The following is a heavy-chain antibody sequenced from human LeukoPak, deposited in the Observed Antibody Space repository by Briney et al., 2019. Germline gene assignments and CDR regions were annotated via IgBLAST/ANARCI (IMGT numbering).Heavy chain of an antibody. CDR1: GYTFTSYA. V-gene: IGHV7-4-1*02. D-gene: IGHD2-15*01. J-gene: IGHJ6*03. Sequence: ASVKVSCKASGYTFTSYAMNWVRQAPGQGLEWMGWINTNTGNPTYAQGFTGRFVFSLDTSVSTAYLQISSLKAEDTAVYYCARDPDSTGYYCRGGSCSVKYYYSYMDVGGKGPTAPVPS. CDR2: INTNTGNP. CDR3: ARDPDSTGYYCRGGSCSVKYYYSYMDV.